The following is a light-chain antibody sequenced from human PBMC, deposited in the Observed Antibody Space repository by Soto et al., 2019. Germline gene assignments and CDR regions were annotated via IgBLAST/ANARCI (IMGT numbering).Light chain of an antibody. CDR1: SSDAGGYNY. CDR3: SSYTSSSTYV. Sequence: QSVLTQPASVSGSPGQSITISCTGTSSDAGGYNYVSWYQQYPGKAPKLMIYDVSNRPSGVSNRFSGSKSGNTASLTISGLQAEDEADYYCSSYTSSSTYVFGTGTKVTVL. J-gene: IGLJ1*01. V-gene: IGLV2-14*01. CDR2: DVS.